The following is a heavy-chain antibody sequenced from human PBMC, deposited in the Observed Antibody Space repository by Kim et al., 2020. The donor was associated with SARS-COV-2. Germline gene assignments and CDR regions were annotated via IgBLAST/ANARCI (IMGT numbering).Heavy chain of an antibody. CDR1: GDSVSSNSAA. Sequence: SQTLSLTCAISGDSVSSNSAAWNWIRQSPSRGLEWLGRTYYRSKWYNDYAVSVKSRITINPDTSKNQFSLQLNSVTPEDTAVYYCARDHWGAVAPKQNYFDYWGQGTLVTVSS. CDR2: TYYRSKWYN. V-gene: IGHV6-1*01. J-gene: IGHJ4*02. CDR3: ARDHWGAVAPKQNYFDY. D-gene: IGHD6-19*01.